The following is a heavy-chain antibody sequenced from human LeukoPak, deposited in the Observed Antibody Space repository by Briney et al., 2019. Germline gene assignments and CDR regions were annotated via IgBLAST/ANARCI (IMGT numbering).Heavy chain of an antibody. CDR1: GFTFSSYA. CDR3: AKDQGYCSGGSCYSLDY. D-gene: IGHD2-15*01. Sequence: GGSLRLSCAASGFTFSSYAMGWVRQAPGKGLEWVSAISGSGGSTYYADSVKGRFTISRDNSKNTLYLQMNSLRAEDTAVYYCAKDQGYCSGGSCYSLDYWGQGTLVTVSS. V-gene: IGHV3-23*01. J-gene: IGHJ4*02. CDR2: ISGSGGST.